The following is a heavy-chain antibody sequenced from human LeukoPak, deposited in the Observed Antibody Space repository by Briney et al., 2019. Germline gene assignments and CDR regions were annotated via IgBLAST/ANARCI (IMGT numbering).Heavy chain of an antibody. D-gene: IGHD6-13*01. CDR3: ARDFEQQLVPNWFDP. CDR1: GGSISSYY. CDR2: IYTSGST. J-gene: IGHJ5*02. V-gene: IGHV4-4*07. Sequence: SETLSLTCTVSGGSISSYYWSWIRQPAGKGLEWIGRIYTSGSTNYNPSLKSRVTMSVDTSKNQSSLKLSSVTAADTAVYYCARDFEQQLVPNWFDPWGQGTLVTVSS.